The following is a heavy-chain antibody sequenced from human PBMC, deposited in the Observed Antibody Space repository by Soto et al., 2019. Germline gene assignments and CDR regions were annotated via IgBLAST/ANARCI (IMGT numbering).Heavy chain of an antibody. Sequence: QVQLVQSGAEVKKPGASVKVSCKASGYTFTSYGISWVRQAPGQGLEWMGWISAYNGNTNYAEKLQGRVTMTTDTSTTTAYMELRSLRSDDTVVYYCARGGQNGYYDSRAMVDYWGQGTLVTVSS. CDR1: GYTFTSYG. V-gene: IGHV1-18*01. CDR2: ISAYNGNT. J-gene: IGHJ4*02. CDR3: ARGGQNGYYDSRAMVDY. D-gene: IGHD3-22*01.